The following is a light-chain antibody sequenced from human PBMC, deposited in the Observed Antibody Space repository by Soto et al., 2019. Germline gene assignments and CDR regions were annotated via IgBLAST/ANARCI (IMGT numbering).Light chain of an antibody. Sequence: QCALTQPASVSGSPGQSRTISCTGTSSDVGGYNYVSWYQQHPGKAPKLMIYDVSNRPSGVSNRFSGSKSGNTASLTISGLQAEDEADYYCSSYTSSSTYVFGTGTKVTVL. CDR1: SSDVGGYNY. V-gene: IGLV2-14*01. CDR3: SSYTSSSTYV. CDR2: DVS. J-gene: IGLJ1*01.